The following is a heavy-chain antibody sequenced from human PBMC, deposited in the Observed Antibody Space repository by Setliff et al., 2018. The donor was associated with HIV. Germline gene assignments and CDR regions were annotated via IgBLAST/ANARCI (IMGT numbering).Heavy chain of an antibody. Sequence: SETLSLTCTVSGDSITSSDSCWGWIRQPPGKGLEWIGSVYYSGSTYYNPSLKSRVIISLDTSKKQVSLKVTSVTAAATALYYCARNLDTSANYFTPFFDYWGQATQVTVSS. J-gene: IGHJ4*02. V-gene: IGHV4-39*07. CDR1: GDSITSSDSC. D-gene: IGHD3-22*01. CDR3: ARNLDTSANYFTPFFDY. CDR2: VYYSGST.